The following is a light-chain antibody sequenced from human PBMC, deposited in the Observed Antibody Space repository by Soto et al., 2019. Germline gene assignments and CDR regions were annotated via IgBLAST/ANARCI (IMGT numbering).Light chain of an antibody. CDR1: ISNIGAGYD. V-gene: IGLV1-40*01. J-gene: IGLJ1*01. CDR3: QSYDSSVTLRV. Sequence: QAVVTQPPSVSGAPGQRVTISCTGSISNIGAGYDVHWYQQLPGPAPKLLIYGNSNRPSGVPDRFSGSKSGTSASLAITGLQADDEADYYCQSYDSSVTLRVFGTGTKLTVL. CDR2: GNS.